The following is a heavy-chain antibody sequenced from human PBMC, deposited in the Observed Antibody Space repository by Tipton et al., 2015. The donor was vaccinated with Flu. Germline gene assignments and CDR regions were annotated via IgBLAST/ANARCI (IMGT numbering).Heavy chain of an antibody. V-gene: IGHV3-7*01. CDR1: GFTFSSYW. J-gene: IGHJ4*02. CDR2: IKQDGSEK. Sequence: SLRLSCAASGFTFSSYWMHWVRQAPGKGLEWVANIKQDGSEKYYVDSVKGRFAISRDNAKSSLYLQMNSLRAEDTAVYYCARDWGTYDSAGYFDYWGQGTLVAVS. D-gene: IGHD3-16*01. CDR3: ARDWGTYDSAGYFDY.